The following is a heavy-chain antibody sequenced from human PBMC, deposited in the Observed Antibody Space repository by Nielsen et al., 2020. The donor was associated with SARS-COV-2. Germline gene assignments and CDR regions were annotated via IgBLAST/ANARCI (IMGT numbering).Heavy chain of an antibody. J-gene: IGHJ3*02. CDR2: ISGSGGRT. D-gene: IGHD6-13*01. V-gene: IGHV3-23*01. CDR3: VRPTIAATAFHAFDI. Sequence: GESLKISCAASGFTFSSYAMSWVRQAPGKGLEWVSAISGSGGRTCYADSVKGRFTISRDNSKNTLYLQMNSLRVEDTALYHCVRPTIAATAFHAFDIWGQGTVITVSS. CDR1: GFTFSSYA.